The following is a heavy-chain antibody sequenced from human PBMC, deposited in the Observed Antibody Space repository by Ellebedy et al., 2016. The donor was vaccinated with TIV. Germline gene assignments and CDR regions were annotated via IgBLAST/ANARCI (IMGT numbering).Heavy chain of an antibody. J-gene: IGHJ6*02. CDR1: GGSISSYY. Sequence: SETLSLXXTVSGGSISSYYWTWIRQPPGQGLEWIGYIYYSGSTNYNPSLKSRVTISVDTSKNQFSLKLSSVTAADTAVYYCARGYFYGDYVHGMDVWGQGTTVTVSS. CDR2: IYYSGST. D-gene: IGHD4-17*01. V-gene: IGHV4-59*01. CDR3: ARGYFYGDYVHGMDV.